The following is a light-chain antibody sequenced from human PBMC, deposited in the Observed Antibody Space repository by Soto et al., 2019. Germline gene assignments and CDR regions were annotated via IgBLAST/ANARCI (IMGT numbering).Light chain of an antibody. CDR3: QQRSSWPLT. CDR1: QTISGRS. V-gene: IGKV3D-20*02. J-gene: IGKJ4*01. CDR2: AAS. Sequence: IVLTQSPGTLSLSPGERATLSCTASQTISGRSLAWYQHKPGQAPRLLIYAASSRATGIPDNFSGSGSGTDFTLTISRLEPEDSAVYYCQQRSSWPLTFGGGTRVE.